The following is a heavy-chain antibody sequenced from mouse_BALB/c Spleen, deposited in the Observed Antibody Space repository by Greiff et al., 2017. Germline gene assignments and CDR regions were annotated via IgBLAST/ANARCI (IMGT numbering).Heavy chain of an antibody. Sequence: DVKLVESGGGLVQPKGSLKLSCAASGFTFNTYAMNWVRQAPGKGLEWVARIRSKSNNYATYYADSVKDRFTISRDDSQSMLYLQMNNLKTEDTAMYYCVRLFYYDYGDYYAMDYWGQGTSVTVSS. CDR1: GFTFNTYA. D-gene: IGHD2-4*01. V-gene: IGHV10-1*02. CDR2: IRSKSNNYAT. J-gene: IGHJ4*01. CDR3: VRLFYYDYGDYYAMDY.